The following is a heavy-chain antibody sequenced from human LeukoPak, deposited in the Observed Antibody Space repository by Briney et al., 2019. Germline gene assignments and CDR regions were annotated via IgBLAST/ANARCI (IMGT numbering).Heavy chain of an antibody. D-gene: IGHD5-24*01. J-gene: IGHJ4*02. Sequence: PGGSLRLSCVGALGSHWMGWVRQAPGKGLEWVANIKEDGSQKYYMDSVKGRFTISRDNAKSSLFLQMNNLRVEDTAVYYCTRDQMWGQGTLVTVSS. CDR3: TRDQM. CDR1: LGSHW. CDR2: IKEDGSQK. V-gene: IGHV3-7*01.